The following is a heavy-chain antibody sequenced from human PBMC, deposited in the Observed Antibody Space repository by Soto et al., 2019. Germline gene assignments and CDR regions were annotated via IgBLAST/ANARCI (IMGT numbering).Heavy chain of an antibody. J-gene: IGHJ4*02. CDR1: GFTFSSYS. Sequence: EVQLVESGGGLVQPGGSLRLSCAASGFTFSSYSMNWVRQAPGKGLEWVSYISGGSTIIYYADSVKGRFTISRDNAKNSLYLQMNSLRAEDTAVFYCARERCSGGSCYLGYWGQGTLVTVSS. V-gene: IGHV3-48*01. CDR2: ISGGSTII. CDR3: ARERCSGGSCYLGY. D-gene: IGHD2-15*01.